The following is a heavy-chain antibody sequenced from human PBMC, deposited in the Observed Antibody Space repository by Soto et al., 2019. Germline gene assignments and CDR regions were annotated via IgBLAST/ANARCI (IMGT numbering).Heavy chain of an antibody. D-gene: IGHD1-26*01. Sequence: QVQLVESGGGVVQPGRSLRLSCAASGFTFSTYGVHWVRQAPGKGLEWVAVIWYDGSNIYYADSVKGRFTISMDNSKNTLYLQMNSLRAEDTAVYYCAREDSGYYQYGIDVWGQGATVTVPS. CDR3: AREDSGYYQYGIDV. CDR1: GFTFSTYG. V-gene: IGHV3-33*01. CDR2: IWYDGSNI. J-gene: IGHJ6*02.